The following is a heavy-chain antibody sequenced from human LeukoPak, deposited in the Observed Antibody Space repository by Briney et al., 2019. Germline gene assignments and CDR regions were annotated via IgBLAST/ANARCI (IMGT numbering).Heavy chain of an antibody. D-gene: IGHD3-22*01. J-gene: IGHJ4*02. Sequence: GGSLRLSCAASGFTFSSYWMHWVRHAPGKGLVWVSRINSDGRSTSYADSVKGRFTMSRDNAKNKLYLQMNGLRAEDTAVYYCARGRVVVTLFDYWGQGTLVTVSS. V-gene: IGHV3-74*01. CDR1: GFTFSSYW. CDR3: ARGRVVVTLFDY. CDR2: INSDGRST.